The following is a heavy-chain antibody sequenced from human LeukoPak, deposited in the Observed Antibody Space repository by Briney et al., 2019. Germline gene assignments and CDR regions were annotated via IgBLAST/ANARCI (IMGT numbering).Heavy chain of an antibody. D-gene: IGHD6-13*01. V-gene: IGHV3-49*04. CDR3: TRHKYIAAAATLDY. CDR1: GFTFGDYA. Sequence: PGGSLRLSCTASGFTFGDYAMSWVRQAPGKGLELVGFIRSKAYDWTTEYAASVKGRVTISRDDSKSNANLQMNSLKTEDTAVYYCTRHKYIAAAATLDYWGQGTLVTVSS. J-gene: IGHJ4*02. CDR2: IRSKAYDWTT.